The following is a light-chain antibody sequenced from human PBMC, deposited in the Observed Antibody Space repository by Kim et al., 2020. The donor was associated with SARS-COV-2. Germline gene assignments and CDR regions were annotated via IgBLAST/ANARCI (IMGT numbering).Light chain of an antibody. CDR2: DAS. CDR3: QQFESLPLT. Sequence: ASVGDRVTLTCQASQDISFFLNWYQQRPGKAPKLLIFDASKLEPGVPSRFSGSGSGTDFNLIINSLQPEDFATYFCQQFESLPLTFGGGTKVDIK. V-gene: IGKV1-33*01. CDR1: QDISFF. J-gene: IGKJ4*01.